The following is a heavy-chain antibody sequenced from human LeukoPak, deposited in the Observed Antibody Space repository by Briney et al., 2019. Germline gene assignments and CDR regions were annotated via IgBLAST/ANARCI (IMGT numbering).Heavy chain of an antibody. V-gene: IGHV1-2*02. Sequence: ASVKVSCKASGYSFTDYYMHWVRQAPGQGLEWMGWINPNSGGTNYAQKFQGRVTMTRDTSISTAYMELSKLRSDDTAVYYCAREGTYSSSWYTSDAFDIWGQGTMVTVSS. J-gene: IGHJ3*02. CDR2: INPNSGGT. CDR3: AREGTYSSSWYTSDAFDI. CDR1: GYSFTDYY. D-gene: IGHD6-13*01.